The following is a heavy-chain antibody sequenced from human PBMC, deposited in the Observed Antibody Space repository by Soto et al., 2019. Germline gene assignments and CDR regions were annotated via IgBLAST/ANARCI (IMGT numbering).Heavy chain of an antibody. Sequence: PGGSLRLSCAASGFTFSSYAMSWVRQAPGKGLEWVSAISGSGGSTYYADSMKGRFTISRDNSKNTLYLQMNSLRAEDTAVYYCSTANPSITIFGVAPPWGQGTLVTVSS. V-gene: IGHV3-23*01. J-gene: IGHJ5*02. CDR1: GFTFSSYA. CDR3: STANPSITIFGVAPP. CDR2: ISGSGGST. D-gene: IGHD3-3*01.